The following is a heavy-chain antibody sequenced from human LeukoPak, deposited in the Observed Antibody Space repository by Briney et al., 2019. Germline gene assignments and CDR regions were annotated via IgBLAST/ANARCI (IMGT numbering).Heavy chain of an antibody. CDR2: IYYSGST. CDR1: GGSISSSSYY. D-gene: IGHD6-19*01. CDR3: ARGYGWYLGAFDI. J-gene: IGHJ3*02. Sequence: SETLSLTCTVSGGSISSSSYYWGWIRQPPGKGLEWIGSIYYSGSTYYNPSLKSRVTISVDTSKNQFSLKLSSVTAADTAVYYCARGYGWYLGAFDIWGQGTMVTVSS. V-gene: IGHV4-39*01.